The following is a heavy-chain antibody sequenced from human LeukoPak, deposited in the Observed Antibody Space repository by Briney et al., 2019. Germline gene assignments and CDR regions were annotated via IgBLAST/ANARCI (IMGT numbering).Heavy chain of an antibody. CDR3: ARESYGDAYNWFDP. CDR2: IYYSGST. J-gene: IGHJ5*02. D-gene: IGHD4-17*01. CDR1: GGSISSGDYY. Sequence: SETLSLTCTVSGGSISSGDYYWSWIRQPPGKGLEWIGYIYYSGSTYYIPSLKSRVTISVDTSKNQFSLKLSSVTAADTAVYYCARESYGDAYNWFDPWGQGTLVTVSS. V-gene: IGHV4-30-4*01.